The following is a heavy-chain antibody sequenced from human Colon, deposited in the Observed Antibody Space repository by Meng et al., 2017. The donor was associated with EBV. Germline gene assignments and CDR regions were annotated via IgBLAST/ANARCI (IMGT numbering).Heavy chain of an antibody. Sequence: QVQLQASGPGLVKPSGTLALTCVVSGGSISSSYWWTWVRQSPGKGLEWIGEMYHSGTTNYNPSLKSRVTISMGKSNNQLSLKLNSVTAADTAVYYCATQESRDGHNPYWGQGTLVTVSS. CDR2: MYHSGTT. J-gene: IGHJ4*02. D-gene: IGHD5-24*01. CDR3: ATQESRDGHNPY. CDR1: GGSISSSYW. V-gene: IGHV4-4*02.